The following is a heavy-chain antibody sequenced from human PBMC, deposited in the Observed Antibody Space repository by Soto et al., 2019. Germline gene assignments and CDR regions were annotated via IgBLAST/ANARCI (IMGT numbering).Heavy chain of an antibody. CDR2: IYYSGST. V-gene: IGHV4-59*01. CDR1: GGYISSYY. D-gene: IGHD1-1*01. Sequence: PSETMSLTCTVSGGYISSYYLSWIRQPPGKGLEWIGYIYYSGSTNYNPSLKSRVTISVDTSKNQFSLKLSSVTAEDTAVYYCARERTGTTSMDVWGQGTTVTVSS. J-gene: IGHJ6*02. CDR3: ARERTGTTSMDV.